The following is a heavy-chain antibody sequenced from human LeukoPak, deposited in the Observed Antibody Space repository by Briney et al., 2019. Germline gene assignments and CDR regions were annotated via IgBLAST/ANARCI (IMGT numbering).Heavy chain of an antibody. J-gene: IGHJ3*02. CDR2: ISYDGSNK. Sequence: QPGGSLRLSCAASGVTFSSYGMHWVRQAPGKGLEWVSVISYDGSNKYYVDSVQGRFTISRDNSKNTMYLQMRSLRAEDPAVYYCARGDYYDSSGYYLPDPFDIWGQGTMVTVYS. CDR1: GVTFSSYG. V-gene: IGHV3-30*03. CDR3: ARGDYYDSSGYYLPDPFDI. D-gene: IGHD3-22*01.